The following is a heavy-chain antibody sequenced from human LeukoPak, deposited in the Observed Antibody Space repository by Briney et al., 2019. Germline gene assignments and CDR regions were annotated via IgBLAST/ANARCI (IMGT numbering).Heavy chain of an antibody. D-gene: IGHD3-9*01. J-gene: IGHJ6*03. Sequence: GGTLRLSCVASGFTFSTYGMSWGRQAPGKGLEWVSAISGSGGSTYYADSVKGGVTISRDNSKNTLYLQMNSLRAEATAVYYCAKDGGEYYDILTGYYPRLYYMDVWGKGTTVTISS. V-gene: IGHV3-23*01. CDR2: ISGSGGST. CDR1: GFTFSTYG. CDR3: AKDGGEYYDILTGYYPRLYYMDV.